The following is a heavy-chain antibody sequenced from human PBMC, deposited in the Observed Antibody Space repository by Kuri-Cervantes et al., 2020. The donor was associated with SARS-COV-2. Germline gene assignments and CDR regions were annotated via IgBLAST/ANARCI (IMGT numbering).Heavy chain of an antibody. CDR2: IYPGDSDT. V-gene: IGHV5-51*01. CDR3: ARNRGRDAFDI. J-gene: IGHJ3*02. D-gene: IGHD2-15*01. Sequence: GGSLRLSCKGSGYSFTSYWIGWVRQMPGKGPEWMGIIYPGDSDTRYSPSFQGQVTISADKSISTAYLQWSSLKASDTAMYYCARNRGRDAFDIWGQGTMVTVSS. CDR1: GYSFTSYW.